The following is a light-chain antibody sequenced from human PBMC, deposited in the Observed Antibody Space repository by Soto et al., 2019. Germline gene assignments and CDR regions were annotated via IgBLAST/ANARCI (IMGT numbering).Light chain of an antibody. Sequence: QSALTQPPSASGSPGQSVTISCTGTSTDVGGYDYVSWYQQHPGKVPKLMIYEVNKRPSGVPDRFSGSKSGNTASLTVSGLQPEDEADYYCTSYAGGSNVFGTGTKLTVL. CDR1: STDVGGYDY. J-gene: IGLJ1*01. CDR2: EVN. CDR3: TSYAGGSNV. V-gene: IGLV2-8*01.